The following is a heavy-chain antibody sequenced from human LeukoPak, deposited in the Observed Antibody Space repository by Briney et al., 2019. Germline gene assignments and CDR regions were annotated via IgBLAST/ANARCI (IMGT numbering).Heavy chain of an antibody. D-gene: IGHD6-13*01. CDR2: IRYDGRNK. CDR1: GFTLTSYG. CDR3: AKEKGAPAGLFDS. Sequence: GGSLRLSCAASGFTLTSYGMHWVRQAPGKGLQWVAFIRYDGRNKYYGDSGKGRFTISRDNSKNTLFLQMNSLRPEETAVYYCAKEKGAPAGLFDSWGQGTLVTVSS. J-gene: IGHJ4*02. V-gene: IGHV3-30*02.